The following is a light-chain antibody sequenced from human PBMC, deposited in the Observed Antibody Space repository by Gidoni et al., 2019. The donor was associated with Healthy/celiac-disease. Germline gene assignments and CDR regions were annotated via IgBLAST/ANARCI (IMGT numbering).Light chain of an antibody. Sequence: DIQMTQSPSSLSASVGDRVTITCQASQDISNYLNWYQQKPGKAPKRLIYDASNLETGVPSRFSGSGSGTDFTFTISSLQPEDIATYYCQQYDNLPWFFSGGTKVEIK. CDR1: QDISNY. V-gene: IGKV1-33*01. J-gene: IGKJ4*01. CDR2: DAS. CDR3: QQYDNLPWF.